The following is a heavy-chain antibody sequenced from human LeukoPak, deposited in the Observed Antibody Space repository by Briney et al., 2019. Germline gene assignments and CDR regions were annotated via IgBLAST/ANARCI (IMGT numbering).Heavy chain of an antibody. Sequence: SETLSLTCAVYGGSFSGYYWSWIRQPPGKGLECIGEINHSGSTNYNPSLKSRVTISVDTSKNQFSLKLSSVTAADTAVYYCARALTTVTTSTFDYWGQGTLVTVSS. CDR3: ARALTTVTTSTFDY. CDR1: GGSFSGYY. CDR2: INHSGST. J-gene: IGHJ4*02. V-gene: IGHV4-34*01. D-gene: IGHD4-17*01.